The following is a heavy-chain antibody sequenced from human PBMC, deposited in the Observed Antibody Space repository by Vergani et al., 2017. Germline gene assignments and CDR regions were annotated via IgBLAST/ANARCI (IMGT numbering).Heavy chain of an antibody. CDR1: GGSISSGGYY. D-gene: IGHD6-6*01. J-gene: IGHJ2*01. Sequence: QVQLQESGPGLVKPSQTLSLTCTVSGGSISSGGYYWSWIRQHPGKGLEWIGEINHSGSTNYNPSLKSRVTISVDTSKNQFSLKLSSVTAADTAVYYCARVVAARPISHWYFDLWGRGTLVTVSS. V-gene: IGHV4-31*03. CDR2: INHSGST. CDR3: ARVVAARPISHWYFDL.